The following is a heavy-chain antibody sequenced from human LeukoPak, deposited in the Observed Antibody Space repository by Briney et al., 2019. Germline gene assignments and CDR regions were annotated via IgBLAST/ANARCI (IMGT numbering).Heavy chain of an antibody. J-gene: IGHJ4*02. D-gene: IGHD5-24*01. CDR1: GFTFSNAC. CDR3: TTDGRWLQPFDY. V-gene: IGHV3-15*01. CDR2: IKSKTDGGTT. Sequence: PGGSLRLSCAASGFTFSNACMSGVRQAPGRGLEWVGRIKSKTDGGTTDYAAPVKGRFTISRDDSKHTLYLQMNSLKTEDTAVYYWTTDGRWLQPFDYWGQGTLVTVSS.